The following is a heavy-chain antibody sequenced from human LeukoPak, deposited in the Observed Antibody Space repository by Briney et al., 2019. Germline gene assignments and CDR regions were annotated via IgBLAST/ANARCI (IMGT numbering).Heavy chain of an antibody. CDR3: ARTSIAAREADY. CDR2: ISNNGGST. D-gene: IGHD6-6*01. V-gene: IGHV3-64*01. CDR1: GFTFSRYS. J-gene: IGHJ4*02. Sequence: PGGSLRLSCAASGFTFSRYSMHWVRQAPGKGLENVSAISNNGGSTYYAKSVKGRFTISRDNSKNTLYLQMGSLRAEDMAVYYCARTSIAAREADYWGQGTLVTVSS.